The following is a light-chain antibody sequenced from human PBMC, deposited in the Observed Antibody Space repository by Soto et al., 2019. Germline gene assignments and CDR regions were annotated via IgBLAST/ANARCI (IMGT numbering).Light chain of an antibody. CDR2: WAS. V-gene: IGKV4-1*01. J-gene: IGKJ4*01. Sequence: DIVMTQSPDSLAVSLGETATINCKSSQSVLYSSNNKNYLAWYQQKPGQPPKLLIYWASTRESGVPDRFSGSGSGTDFTLTISSLQAEDVAVYDCQQYYSTPPTFGGGTKVEIK. CDR3: QQYYSTPPT. CDR1: QSVLYSSNNKNY.